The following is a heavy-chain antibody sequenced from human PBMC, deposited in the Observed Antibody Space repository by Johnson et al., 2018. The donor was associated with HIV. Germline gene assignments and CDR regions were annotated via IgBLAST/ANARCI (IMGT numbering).Heavy chain of an antibody. Sequence: VLLVESGGGLVQPGGSLRLSCAASGFTFSSNWMYWVRQAPGKGLVWVSRINSDGSSTRSADSGKGRFTISRDTAKNSLYLQMNSLRAEDTAVYYCSNSGYEREHAFDIWGQGTMVTVSS. D-gene: IGHD5-12*01. CDR3: SNSGYEREHAFDI. V-gene: IGHV3-74*02. CDR2: INSDGSST. J-gene: IGHJ3*02. CDR1: GFTFSSNW.